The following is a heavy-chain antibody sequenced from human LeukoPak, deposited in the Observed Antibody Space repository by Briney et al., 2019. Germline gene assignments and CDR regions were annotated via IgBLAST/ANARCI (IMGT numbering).Heavy chain of an antibody. CDR2: ISSSSSYI. Sequence: GGSLRLSCAASGFTFSSYSMNWVRQAPGKGLEWVSSISSSSSYIYYADSVKGRFTISRDNAKNSLYLQMYSLRAEDTAVYYCACGRGYSYGSYSYWGQGTLVTVSS. J-gene: IGHJ4*02. V-gene: IGHV3-21*01. CDR3: ACGRGYSYGSYSY. D-gene: IGHD5-18*01. CDR1: GFTFSSYS.